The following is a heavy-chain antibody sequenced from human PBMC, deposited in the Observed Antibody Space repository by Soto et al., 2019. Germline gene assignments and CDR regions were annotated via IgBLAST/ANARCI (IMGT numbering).Heavy chain of an antibody. D-gene: IGHD3-22*01. J-gene: IGHJ4*02. Sequence: SETLSLTCTVSGGSISSYYWSWIRQPPGKGLEWIGYIYYSGSTNYNPSLKSRVTISVDASKNQSSLKLSSVTAADTAVYYCARGSMIVVGGYDYWGQGTLVTVSS. V-gene: IGHV4-59*01. CDR1: GGSISSYY. CDR2: IYYSGST. CDR3: ARGSMIVVGGYDY.